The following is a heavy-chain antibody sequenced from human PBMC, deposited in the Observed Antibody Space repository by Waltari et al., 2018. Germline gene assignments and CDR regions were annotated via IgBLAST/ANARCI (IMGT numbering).Heavy chain of an antibody. CDR1: GGSIRRGGYY. V-gene: IGHV4-31*03. D-gene: IGHD3-22*01. CDR2: IYYSGST. CDR3: ARGGYYDSSGSFDY. Sequence: QVQLQESGPGLVKPSQTLSLTCTVSGGSIRRGGYYWSWIRQHPGKGLEWIGYIYYSGSTYYNPSLKSRVTISVDTSKNQFSLKLSSVTAADTAVYYCARGGYYDSSGSFDYWGQGTLVTVSS. J-gene: IGHJ4*02.